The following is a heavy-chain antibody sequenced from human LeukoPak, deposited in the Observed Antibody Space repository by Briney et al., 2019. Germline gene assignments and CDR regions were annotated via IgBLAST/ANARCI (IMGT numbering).Heavy chain of an antibody. Sequence: MPGGSLRLSCAASGFTFSSYSMNWVRQAPGKGLEWVSSVSSTSSYIYYADSVKGRFTISRDNAKNSLYLQMNSLRAEDTAVYYCAHTAMDHYYYYYMDVWGKGTTVTVSS. CDR1: GFTFSSYS. J-gene: IGHJ6*03. D-gene: IGHD5-18*01. V-gene: IGHV3-21*01. CDR2: VSSTSSYI. CDR3: AHTAMDHYYYYYMDV.